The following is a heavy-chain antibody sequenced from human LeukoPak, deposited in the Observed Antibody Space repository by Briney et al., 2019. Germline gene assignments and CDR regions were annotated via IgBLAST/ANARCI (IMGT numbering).Heavy chain of an antibody. CDR1: GFTFSSYA. CDR3: VKGAQTAMHHPIDY. D-gene: IGHD2-2*01. CDR2: ISGSGGST. V-gene: IGHV3-23*01. J-gene: IGHJ4*02. Sequence: PGGSLRLSCAASGFTFSSYAMSWVRQAPGKGLEWVSAISGSGGSTYYADSVKGRFTISRDNSKNTLYLQMSGLRAEDTAVYYCVKGAQTAMHHPIDYWGQGTLVTVSS.